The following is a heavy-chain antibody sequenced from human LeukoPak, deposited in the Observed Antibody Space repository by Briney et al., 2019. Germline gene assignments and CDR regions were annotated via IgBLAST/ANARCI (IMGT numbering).Heavy chain of an antibody. CDR2: ISYDGSNK. D-gene: IGHD1-26*01. V-gene: IGHV3-30*18. J-gene: IGHJ3*02. CDR1: GFTFSSYG. Sequence: GRSPRLSCAASGFTFSSYGMHWVRQAPGKGLEWVAVISYDGSNKYYADSVKGRFTISRDNSKNTLYLQMNSLRAEDTAVYYCAKGSGSYGVGAFDIWGQGTMVTVSS. CDR3: AKGSGSYGVGAFDI.